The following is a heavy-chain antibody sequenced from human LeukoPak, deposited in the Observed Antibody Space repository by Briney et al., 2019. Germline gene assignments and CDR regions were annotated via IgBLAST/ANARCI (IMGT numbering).Heavy chain of an antibody. CDR1: GYTFTSYD. CDR2: MNPNSGNT. J-gene: IGHJ4*02. CDR3: ARGGYSSSWYSTFDY. D-gene: IGHD6-13*01. Sequence: GASVKVSCKASGYTFTSYDINWVRQATGQGLEWMGWMNPNSGNTGYAQKLQGRVTMTTDTSTSTAYMELRSLRSDDTAVYYCARGGYSSSWYSTFDYWGQGTLVTVSS. V-gene: IGHV1-8*01.